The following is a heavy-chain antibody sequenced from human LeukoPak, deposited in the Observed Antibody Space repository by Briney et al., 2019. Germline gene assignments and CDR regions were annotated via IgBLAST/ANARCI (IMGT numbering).Heavy chain of an antibody. CDR3: ARDQMVRGAGYTWFDP. D-gene: IGHD3-10*01. Sequence: SVKVSCKASGGTFSSYAISWVRQAPGQGLEWMGRIIPILGIANYAQKFQGRVTITADKSTSTAYMELSSLRSEDTAVYYCARDQMVRGAGYTWFDPWGQGTLVTVSS. CDR2: IIPILGIA. V-gene: IGHV1-69*04. J-gene: IGHJ5*02. CDR1: GGTFSSYA.